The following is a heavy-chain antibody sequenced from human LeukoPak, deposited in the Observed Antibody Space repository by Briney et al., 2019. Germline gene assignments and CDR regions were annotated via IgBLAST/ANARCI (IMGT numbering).Heavy chain of an antibody. CDR3: ASGVNYFDY. V-gene: IGHV3-21*01. D-gene: IGHD3-3*01. Sequence: GGSLRLSCAASGFTFSSYNMKWVRQAPGKGLEWVSSISSRSSYIFYADSVKGRFTISKDNAKKSLYLQMNSLRAEDTAVYYCASGVNYFDYWGQGTLVTVSS. J-gene: IGHJ4*02. CDR2: ISSRSSYI. CDR1: GFTFSSYN.